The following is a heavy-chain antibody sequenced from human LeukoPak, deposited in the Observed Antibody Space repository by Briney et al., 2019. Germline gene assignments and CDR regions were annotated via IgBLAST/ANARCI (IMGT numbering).Heavy chain of an antibody. CDR3: ARDYLMGGTTGKAFDI. J-gene: IGHJ3*02. CDR1: GFTFSSYA. D-gene: IGHD1-26*01. V-gene: IGHV3-30*04. CDR2: ISYDGNIK. Sequence: GGSLRLSCAASGFTFSSYAMHWVRQAPGKGLEWVAAISYDGNIKYYTDSVKGRFTISRDNSKNTLYLQMNSLRAEDTAVYYCARDYLMGGTTGKAFDIWGQGTMVTISS.